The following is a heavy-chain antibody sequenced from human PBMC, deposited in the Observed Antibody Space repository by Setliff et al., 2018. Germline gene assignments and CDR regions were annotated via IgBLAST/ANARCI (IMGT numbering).Heavy chain of an antibody. CDR1: GYTFTGYY. V-gene: IGHV1-2*04. CDR2: INPNSGGT. D-gene: IGHD3-3*01. J-gene: IGHJ4*02. Sequence: ASVKVSCKASGYTFTGYYMHWVRQAPGQGLEWMGWINPNSGGTNYAQKFQGWVTMTRDTSISTAYMELSRLRSDDTAVYYCAKDPQIRFLEWLSRVYFDYWGQGTLVTVSS. CDR3: AKDPQIRFLEWLSRVYFDY.